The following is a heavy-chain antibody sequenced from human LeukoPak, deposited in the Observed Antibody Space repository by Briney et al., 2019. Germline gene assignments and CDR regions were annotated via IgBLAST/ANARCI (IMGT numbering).Heavy chain of an antibody. J-gene: IGHJ3*02. V-gene: IGHV4-59*01. CDR1: GGSIRNYY. D-gene: IGHD3-22*01. Sequence: SETLSLTCTVSGGSIRNYYWSWIRQPPGKGLEWIGYIYYSGSTNYNPSLKSRVTISVDTSKNQFSLKLSSVTAADTAVYYCARPYYDSSGYHDAFDIWGQGTMVTVSS. CDR2: IYYSGST. CDR3: ARPYYDSSGYHDAFDI.